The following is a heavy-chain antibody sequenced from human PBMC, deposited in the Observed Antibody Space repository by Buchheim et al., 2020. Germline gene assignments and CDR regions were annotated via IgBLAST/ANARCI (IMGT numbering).Heavy chain of an antibody. CDR2: INPSGGST. V-gene: IGHV1-46*03. D-gene: IGHD1-26*01. Sequence: QVQLVQSGAEVKKPGASVKVSCKASGYTFTNYYMHWVRQAPGQGLEWMGIINPSGGSTTYAQKFQGRVTMTRDTSTRTVYMELTSLRSEDTAVYYCARRYSGTYVFDYWGQGTL. CDR3: ARRYSGTYVFDY. J-gene: IGHJ4*02. CDR1: GYTFTNYY.